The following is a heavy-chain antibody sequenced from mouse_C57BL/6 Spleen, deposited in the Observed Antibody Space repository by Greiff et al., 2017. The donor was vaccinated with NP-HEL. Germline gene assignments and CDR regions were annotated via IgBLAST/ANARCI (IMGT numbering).Heavy chain of an antibody. CDR2: IDPSDSET. D-gene: IGHD1-1*01. Sequence: QVQLQQPGAELVRPGSSVKLSFPSSVSTFPSYWMHFLKQRPIQGLEWIGNIDPSDSETHYNQKFKDKATLTVDKSSSTAYMQLSSLTSEDSAVYYCARHGSSYGYFDVWGTGTTVTVSS. V-gene: IGHV1-52*01. CDR1: VSTFPSYW. CDR3: ARHGSSYGYFDV. J-gene: IGHJ1*03.